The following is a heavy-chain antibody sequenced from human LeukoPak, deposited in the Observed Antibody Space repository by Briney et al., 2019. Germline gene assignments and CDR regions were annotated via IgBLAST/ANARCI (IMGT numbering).Heavy chain of an antibody. CDR3: ARGSLGPAARGNYSDY. J-gene: IGHJ4*02. CDR2: INHSGST. V-gene: IGHV4-34*01. Sequence: SETLSLTCAVYGGSFSGYYWSWIRQPPGKGLEWIGEINHSGSTNYNPSLKSRVTISVDTSKNQFSLKLSSVTAADTAVYYCARGSLGPAARGNYSDYWGQGTLVTVSS. D-gene: IGHD2-2*01. CDR1: GGSFSGYY.